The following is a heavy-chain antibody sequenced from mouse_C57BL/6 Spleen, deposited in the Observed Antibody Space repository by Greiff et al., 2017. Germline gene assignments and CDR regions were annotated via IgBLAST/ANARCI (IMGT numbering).Heavy chain of an antibody. Sequence: VQLQQSGPELVKPGASVKISCKASGYSFTDYNMNWVKQSHGQSLEWIGVINPNYGSTSYNQKFKGKATLTVDQSSSTAYMQLDSLTSENSAVYYCARRDYGTSYYFDYGGQGTTLTVSS. V-gene: IGHV1-39*01. CDR1: GYSFTDYN. CDR3: ARRDYGTSYYFDY. CDR2: INPNYGST. J-gene: IGHJ2*01. D-gene: IGHD1-1*01.